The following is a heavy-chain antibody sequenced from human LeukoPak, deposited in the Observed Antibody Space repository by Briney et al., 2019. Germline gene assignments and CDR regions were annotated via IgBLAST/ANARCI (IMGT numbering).Heavy chain of an antibody. CDR1: GGSISSYY. D-gene: IGHD4-17*01. J-gene: IGHJ6*02. Sequence: PSETLSLTCTVSGGSISSYYWSWIRQPPGKGLEGIGYIYYSGSTNYNPSLKSRVTISVDTSKNQFSLKLTSVTAADTAVYYCARDRGYGDYYGMDVWGQGTTVSVSS. CDR2: IYYSGST. CDR3: ARDRGYGDYYGMDV. V-gene: IGHV4-59*01.